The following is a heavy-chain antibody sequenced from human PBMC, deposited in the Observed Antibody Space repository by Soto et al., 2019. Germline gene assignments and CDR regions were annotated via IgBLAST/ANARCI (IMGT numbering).Heavy chain of an antibody. J-gene: IGHJ6*03. CDR3: AKSGFEVVVVPAADYYYYYMDV. V-gene: IGHV3-30*18. CDR1: GFTFSSYG. Sequence: GGSLRLSCAASGFTFSSYGMHWVRQAPGKGLEWVAVISYDGSNKYYADSVKGRFTISRDNSKNTLYLQMNSLRAEDTAVYYCAKSGFEVVVVPAADYYYYYMDVWGKGTTVTVSS. D-gene: IGHD2-2*01. CDR2: ISYDGSNK.